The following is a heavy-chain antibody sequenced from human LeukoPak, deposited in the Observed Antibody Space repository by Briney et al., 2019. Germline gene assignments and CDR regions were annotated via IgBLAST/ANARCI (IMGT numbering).Heavy chain of an antibody. Sequence: GASVKVSCKASGGTFSSYAISWVRQAPGQGLEWMGGIIPIFGTANYAQKFQGRVTITADESTSTAYMELSSLRSEDTAVYYCARVFYGSGTYYYYGMGVWGKGTTVTVSS. CDR3: ARVFYGSGTYYYYGMGV. V-gene: IGHV1-69*13. CDR2: IIPIFGTA. CDR1: GGTFSSYA. D-gene: IGHD3-10*01. J-gene: IGHJ6*04.